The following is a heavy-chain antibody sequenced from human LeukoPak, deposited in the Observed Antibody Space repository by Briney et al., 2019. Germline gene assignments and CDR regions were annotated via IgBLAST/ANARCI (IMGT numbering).Heavy chain of an antibody. J-gene: IGHJ4*02. D-gene: IGHD3-9*01. CDR3: AKGLGNQFDY. Sequence: GGSLRLSCAASGFTFSSYGMHWVRQAPGKGLEWVAFIRYDGSNKYYADSVKGRFTMSRDNSKNTLYLQMNSLRPEDTAVYYCAKGLGNQFDYWGQGTLVTVSS. V-gene: IGHV3-30*02. CDR2: IRYDGSNK. CDR1: GFTFSSYG.